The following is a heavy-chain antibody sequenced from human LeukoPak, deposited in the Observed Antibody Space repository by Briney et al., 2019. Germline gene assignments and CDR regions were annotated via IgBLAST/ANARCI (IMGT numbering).Heavy chain of an antibody. Sequence: ASVKVSCKASGYTFTGYYMHWVRQAPGQGLEWMGWINPNSGGTNYAQKFQGRVTMTRDTSISTAYMELSRLRSDDTAVYYCARGHYDFWSGWARKDAFDTWGQGTMVTVSS. CDR3: ARGHYDFWSGWARKDAFDT. CDR2: INPNSGGT. CDR1: GYTFTGYY. V-gene: IGHV1-2*02. J-gene: IGHJ3*02. D-gene: IGHD3-3*01.